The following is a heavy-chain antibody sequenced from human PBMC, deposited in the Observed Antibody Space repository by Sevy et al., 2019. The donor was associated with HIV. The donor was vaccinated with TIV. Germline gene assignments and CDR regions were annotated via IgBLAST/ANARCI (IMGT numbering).Heavy chain of an antibody. CDR1: GYMFTIYG. CDR2: ISAYSGNT. CDR3: TRDNGHSQYGAFDF. V-gene: IGHV1-18*01. D-gene: IGHD4-17*01. Sequence: GESLKISCKTSGYMFTIYGITWVRQAPGQGLEWMGWISAYSGNTIYAQKLQDRVTMTTDTSTSTAYMELRSLRSDDTAVYYCTRDNGHSQYGAFDFWGQGTMVTVSS. J-gene: IGHJ3*01.